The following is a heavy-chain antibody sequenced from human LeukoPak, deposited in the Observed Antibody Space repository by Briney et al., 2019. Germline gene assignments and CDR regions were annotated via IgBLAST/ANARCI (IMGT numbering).Heavy chain of an antibody. Sequence: PSETLSLTCAASGYSISSGYYWGWIRQPPGKGLEWIGSIYHSGSTYYNPSLKSRVTISVDTSKNQFSLKLSSVTAADTAVYYCARHSPYSSSWYGSDHWGQGTLVTVSS. J-gene: IGHJ4*02. V-gene: IGHV4-38-2*01. D-gene: IGHD6-13*01. CDR1: GYSISSGYY. CDR3: ARHSPYSSSWYGSDH. CDR2: IYHSGST.